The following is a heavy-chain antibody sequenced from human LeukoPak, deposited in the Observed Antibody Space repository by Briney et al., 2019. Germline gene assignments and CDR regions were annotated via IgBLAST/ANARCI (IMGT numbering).Heavy chain of an antibody. Sequence: ASVKVSCKASGYTFTSYGISWVRQAPGQGLEWMGWISAYNGNTNYAQKLQGRVTMTTDTSTSTAYMEQRSLRSDDTAVYYCARRKQQLVRWNYYYYMDVWGKGTTVTVSS. CDR2: ISAYNGNT. CDR3: ARRKQQLVRWNYYYYMDV. V-gene: IGHV1-18*01. J-gene: IGHJ6*03. D-gene: IGHD6-13*01. CDR1: GYTFTSYG.